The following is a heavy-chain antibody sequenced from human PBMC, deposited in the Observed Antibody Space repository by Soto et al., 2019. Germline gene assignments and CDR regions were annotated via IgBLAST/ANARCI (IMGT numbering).Heavy chain of an antibody. Sequence: QVQLVQSGAEVKKPGSSVKVSCKASGGTFSSYAISWVRQAPGQGLEWMGGIIPIFGTANYAQKFQGRVTITADKSTSTAYMELSSLRSEDTAVYYCARPRSYGGNGSDAFDIWGPGTMVTVSS. D-gene: IGHD4-17*01. CDR2: IIPIFGTA. CDR3: ARPRSYGGNGSDAFDI. CDR1: GGTFSSYA. V-gene: IGHV1-69*06. J-gene: IGHJ3*02.